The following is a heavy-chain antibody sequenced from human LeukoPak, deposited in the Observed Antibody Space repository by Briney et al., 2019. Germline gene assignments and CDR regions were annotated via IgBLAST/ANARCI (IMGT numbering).Heavy chain of an antibody. Sequence: GGSLRLSCAASGFTFRNYWMHWVRQAPGKGLVWVSRINIDGSTRYADSVEGRFTISRDNAKNTLYLQMNSLRAEDTAVYYCARAGGSGWFGPWGQGTLVTVSS. V-gene: IGHV3-74*01. D-gene: IGHD3-10*01. CDR1: GFTFRNYW. J-gene: IGHJ5*02. CDR3: ARAGGSGWFGP. CDR2: INIDGST.